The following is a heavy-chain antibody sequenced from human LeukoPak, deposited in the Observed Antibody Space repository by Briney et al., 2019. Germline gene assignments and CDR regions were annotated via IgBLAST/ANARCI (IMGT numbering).Heavy chain of an antibody. J-gene: IGHJ4*02. CDR2: ISGSGVST. D-gene: IGHD1-7*01. CDR1: EFTVSSNY. Sequence: GGSLRLSCAASEFTVSSNYMNWVRQAPGKGLEWVSAISGSGVSTYYADSVKGRFTVSRDNSKNTLYLQMSSLRAEDTAVYYCAKDERNWNYNLASQTYDWGQGTLVTVSS. V-gene: IGHV3-23*01. CDR3: AKDERNWNYNLASQTYD.